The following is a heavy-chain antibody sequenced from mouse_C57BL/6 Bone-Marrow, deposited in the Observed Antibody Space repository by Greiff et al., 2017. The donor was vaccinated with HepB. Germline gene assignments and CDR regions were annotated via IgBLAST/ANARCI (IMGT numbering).Heavy chain of an antibody. CDR1: GFTFSSYA. J-gene: IGHJ3*01. CDR3: TRGSDWFAY. V-gene: IGHV5-9-1*02. CDR2: ISRGGDYI. Sequence: DVHLVESGEGLVKPGGSLKLSCAASGFTFSSYAMSWVRQTPEKRLEWVAYISRGGDYIYYADTVKGRFTISRDNARNTLYLQMSSLKSEDTAMYYCTRGSDWFAYWGQGTLVTVSA.